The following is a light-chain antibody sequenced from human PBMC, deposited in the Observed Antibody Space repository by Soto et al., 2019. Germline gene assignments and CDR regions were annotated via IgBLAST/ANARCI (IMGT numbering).Light chain of an antibody. CDR3: SSYTTTSSYV. CDR1: SSDIGYYNY. V-gene: IGLV2-14*01. CDR2: GVI. J-gene: IGLJ1*01. Sequence: QSVLTQPASVSGSPGQSITISCTGTSSDIGYYNYVSWYQQHPGKAPKLMIYGVINRPSGISNRLSGSKSGNTASLTISGLQADDEADYYCSSYTTTSSYVFGTGTKVTVL.